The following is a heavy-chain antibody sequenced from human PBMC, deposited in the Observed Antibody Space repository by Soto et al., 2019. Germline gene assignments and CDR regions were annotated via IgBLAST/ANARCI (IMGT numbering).Heavy chain of an antibody. V-gene: IGHV4-59*01. Sequence: NPSETLSLTCTVSGGSISSYYWSWIRQPPGKGLEWIGYIYYSGSTNYNPSLKSRVTISVDTSKNQFSLKLSSVTAADTAVYYCARALEWELPPSYWGQGTLVTVSS. D-gene: IGHD1-26*01. J-gene: IGHJ4*02. CDR2: IYYSGST. CDR1: GGSISSYY. CDR3: ARALEWELPPSY.